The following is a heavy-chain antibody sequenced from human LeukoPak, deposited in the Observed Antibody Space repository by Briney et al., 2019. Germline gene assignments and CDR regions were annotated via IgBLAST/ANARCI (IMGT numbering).Heavy chain of an antibody. CDR3: ASSDSGSYPH. V-gene: IGHV1-18*01. D-gene: IGHD1-26*01. CDR2: ISAYNGNT. J-gene: IGHJ4*02. Sequence: ASVKVSCKASDYTFTSYGIRWVRQAPGQGLEWMGWISAYNGNTNYAQKLQGRVTMTTDTSTSTAYMELRSLRSDDTAVYYCASSDSGSYPHWGQGTLVTVSS. CDR1: DYTFTSYG.